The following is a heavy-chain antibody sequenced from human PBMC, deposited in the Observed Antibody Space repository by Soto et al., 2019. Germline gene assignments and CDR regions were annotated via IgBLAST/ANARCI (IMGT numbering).Heavy chain of an antibody. V-gene: IGHV1-69*06. J-gene: IGHJ6*02. CDR3: ARSDDFWSGGMDV. CDR2: IIPVFGTI. Sequence: QVQLVQSGAEVKRPGSSVKVSCKASGGTLISYAVSWVRQAPGQGLEWVGGIIPVFGTINYAQNFQGRVTITADKSKSTAYMDLRSLRSDDTAVYYCARSDDFWSGGMDVWGQGTTVTVSS. CDR1: GGTLISYA. D-gene: IGHD3-3*01.